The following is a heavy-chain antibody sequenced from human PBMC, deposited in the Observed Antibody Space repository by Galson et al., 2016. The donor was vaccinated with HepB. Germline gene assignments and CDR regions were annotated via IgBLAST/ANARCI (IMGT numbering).Heavy chain of an antibody. CDR2: IWSDGSNK. CDR3: AREAGIAAAATYDY. V-gene: IGHV3-33*01. D-gene: IGHD6-13*01. J-gene: IGHJ4*02. Sequence: SLRLSCAASGFTFSRYGMHWVRQAPGKGLEWVALIWSDGSNKYYAVSVKGRFTISRDNSKNTAYLQVNSLRAEDRAVYYCAREAGIAAAATYDYWGQGTLVTVSS. CDR1: GFTFSRYG.